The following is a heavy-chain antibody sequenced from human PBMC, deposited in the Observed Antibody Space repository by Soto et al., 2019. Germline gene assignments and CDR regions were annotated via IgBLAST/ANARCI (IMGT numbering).Heavy chain of an antibody. D-gene: IGHD2-2*02. J-gene: IGHJ3*02. Sequence: ETLSLTCPGSGASISSYYWSWIRQPPGKGLEWIGYIYYSGSTNYNPSLKSRVTISVDTSKNQFYLKLSSVTDADTAVYYCARGIPRAFDIWGQGTMVTV. CDR2: IYYSGST. CDR1: GASISSYY. V-gene: IGHV4-59*01. CDR3: ARGIPRAFDI.